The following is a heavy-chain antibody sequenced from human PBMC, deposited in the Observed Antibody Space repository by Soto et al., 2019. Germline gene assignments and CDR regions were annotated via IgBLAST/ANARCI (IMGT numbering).Heavy chain of an antibody. CDR1: GYTFTSNY. CDR3: ARGSGGGHNWFDP. CDR2: INPSGGGT. Sequence: QVQLVQSGAEVKKPGASVKVSCKASGYTFTSNYMHWVRQAPGQGLEWMGIINPSGGGTSYAQKFQARVTMTADTSTSTVYMGLSSLRSEDTAVYYCARGSGGGHNWFDPWGQGTLVTVSS. V-gene: IGHV1-46*01. D-gene: IGHD3-3*01. J-gene: IGHJ5*02.